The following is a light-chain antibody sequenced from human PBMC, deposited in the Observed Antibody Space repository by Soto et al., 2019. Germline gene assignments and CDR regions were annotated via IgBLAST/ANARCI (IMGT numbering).Light chain of an antibody. V-gene: IGKV3-20*01. CDR1: QSVSSSS. Sequence: EIVLTQSPGTLSLSPGQRATLSCRASQSVSSSSLAWYQQRPGQAPRLLIYGASRRATGIPDRFSGSGSGADFTLTISRLEPEDFAVYYCQQFSSYPLTFGGGTKVEIK. CDR2: GAS. J-gene: IGKJ4*01. CDR3: QQFSSYPLT.